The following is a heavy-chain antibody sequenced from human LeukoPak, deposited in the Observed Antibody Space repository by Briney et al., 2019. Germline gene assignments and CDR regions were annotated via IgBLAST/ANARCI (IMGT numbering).Heavy chain of an antibody. CDR3: ARDQRYSGYDWSGYFDY. V-gene: IGHV3-21*01. J-gene: IGHJ4*02. CDR1: GFTFSSYS. D-gene: IGHD5-12*01. Sequence: GGSLRLPCAASGFTFSSYSMNWVRQAPGKGLEWVSSISSSSSYIYYADSVKGRFTISRDNAKNSLYLQMNSLRAGDTAVYYCARDQRYSGYDWSGYFDYWGQGTLVTVSS. CDR2: ISSSSSYI.